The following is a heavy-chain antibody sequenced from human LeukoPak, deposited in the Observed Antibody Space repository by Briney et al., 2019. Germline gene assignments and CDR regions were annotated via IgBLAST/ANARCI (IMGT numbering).Heavy chain of an antibody. D-gene: IGHD5-18*01. V-gene: IGHV4-4*07. Sequence: SETLSLTCTVSGGSISSYYWSWIRQPPGKGLEWIGRIYTSGNTNYNPSLKSRVTMSVDTSKNQFSLNLSSVTAADTAVYYCARDRVQLWLPWFDPWGQGTLVTVSS. CDR1: GGSISSYY. J-gene: IGHJ5*02. CDR2: IYTSGNT. CDR3: ARDRVQLWLPWFDP.